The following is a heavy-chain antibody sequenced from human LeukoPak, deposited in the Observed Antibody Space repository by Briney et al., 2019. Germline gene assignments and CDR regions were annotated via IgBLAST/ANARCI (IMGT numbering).Heavy chain of an antibody. CDR3: ARDRGDPDYYFDQ. D-gene: IGHD7-27*01. CDR2: VWYDGSEK. J-gene: IGHJ4*02. CDR1: GFTFSSYG. Sequence: PGRSLRLSCAASGFTFSSYGIHSVRQAPGKGLEWVAVVWYDGSEKYYADSVKGRFTISRDNSKNTLYLQMNSLRAEDTAIYYCARDRGDPDYYFDQWGQGTLVTVSS. V-gene: IGHV3-33*01.